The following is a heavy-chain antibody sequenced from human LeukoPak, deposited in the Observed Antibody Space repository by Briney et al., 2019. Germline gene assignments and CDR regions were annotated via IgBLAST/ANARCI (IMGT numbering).Heavy chain of an antibody. CDR1: GYTFTSYG. CDR2: ISAYNGNT. D-gene: IGHD5-18*01. V-gene: IGHV1-18*01. Sequence: ASVKVSCKASGYTFTSYGISWVRQAPGQGLEWMGWISAYNGNTNYAQKLQGRATMTTDTSTSTAYMELRSLRSDDTAVYYCAVRGYSYGSSYYFDYWGQGTLVTVSS. J-gene: IGHJ4*02. CDR3: AVRGYSYGSSYYFDY.